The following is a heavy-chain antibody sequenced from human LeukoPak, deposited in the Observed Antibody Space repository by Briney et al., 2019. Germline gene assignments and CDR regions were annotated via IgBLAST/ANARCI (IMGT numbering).Heavy chain of an antibody. CDR1: GFTFSTYW. D-gene: IGHD2-21*02. CDR2: IYSGGST. Sequence: GGSLRLSCAASGFTFSTYWMTWVRQAPGKGLEWVSVIYSGGSTYYADSVKGRFTISRDNSKNTLYLQMNSLRAEDTAVYYCARDPTLAYCGGDCYRVYYYGMDVWGQGTTVTVSS. J-gene: IGHJ6*02. V-gene: IGHV3-66*01. CDR3: ARDPTLAYCGGDCYRVYYYGMDV.